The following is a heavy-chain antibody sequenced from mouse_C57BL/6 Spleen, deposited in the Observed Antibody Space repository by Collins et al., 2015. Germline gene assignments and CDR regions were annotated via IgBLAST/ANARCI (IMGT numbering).Heavy chain of an antibody. CDR3: ARRYYGSSYDV. D-gene: IGHD1-1*01. V-gene: IGHV1-78*01. Sequence: PEQGLEWIGFIYPRDGDTLYNEKFKGKATLTADKSSSTAYMQLNSLTSEDSAVYFCARRYYGSSYDVWGTGTTVTVSS. CDR2: IYPRDGDT. J-gene: IGHJ1*03.